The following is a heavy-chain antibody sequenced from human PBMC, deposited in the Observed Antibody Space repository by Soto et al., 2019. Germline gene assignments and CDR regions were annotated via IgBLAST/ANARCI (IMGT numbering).Heavy chain of an antibody. CDR2: IYYSGST. D-gene: IGHD5-18*01. CDR3: ARAPYTSGLLFYLDY. Sequence: SETLSLTCTVSGGSISSSSYYWGWIRQPPGKGLEWIGSIYYSGSTYYNPSLKSRVTISVDTSKDQFSLKLSSVTAADTALYYCARAPYTSGLLFYLDYWGQGALVTVSS. CDR1: GGSISSSSYY. J-gene: IGHJ4*02. V-gene: IGHV4-39*07.